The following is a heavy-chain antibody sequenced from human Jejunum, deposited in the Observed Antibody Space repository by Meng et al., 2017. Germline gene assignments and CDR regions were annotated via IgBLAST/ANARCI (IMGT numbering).Heavy chain of an antibody. D-gene: IGHD7-27*01. CDR1: GDHLNTYH. CDR2: INPSGSSA. CDR3: ARDNWGPDY. Sequence: QVTLVQFGAEGKKPGDSVKVSGKASGDHLNTYHMHWVRKAPGQGLEWMGIINPSGSSAAYAQSFQGRLTMTRDTSTSTLHMELTSLQFEDTAMYYCARDNWGPDYWGQGTLVTVSS. V-gene: IGHV1-46*02. J-gene: IGHJ4*02.